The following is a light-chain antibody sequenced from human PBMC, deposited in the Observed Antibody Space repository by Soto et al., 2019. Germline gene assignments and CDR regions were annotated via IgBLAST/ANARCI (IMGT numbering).Light chain of an antibody. CDR3: QQRSSWPRT. Sequence: ETVLTQSPATLSLSPGERATLSCRASQSISTSLAWFQQKPGQAPRLLIYDASNRATGIPARFSGSGSGTDFTLTISSLEPEDFAVYYCQQRSSWPRTFGQGTKVEIK. V-gene: IGKV3-11*01. CDR1: QSISTS. CDR2: DAS. J-gene: IGKJ1*01.